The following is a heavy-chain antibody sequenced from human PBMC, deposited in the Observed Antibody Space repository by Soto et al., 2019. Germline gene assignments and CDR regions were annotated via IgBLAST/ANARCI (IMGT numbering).Heavy chain of an antibody. CDR2: IVRDGSED. V-gene: IGHV3-33*01. D-gene: IGHD4-17*01. Sequence: QVQLVESGGGVVQPGRSLRLSCAASGFAFSRHGMHWVGQAPGKGLEWVAVIVRDGSEDYYADSVEGRFTISRHNSKNTLCLEMNNLRHEVTAVYYCAGDDDYEGSGRDSWGEGTLVTVSS. CDR3: AGDDDYEGSGRDS. CDR1: GFAFSRHG. J-gene: IGHJ4*02.